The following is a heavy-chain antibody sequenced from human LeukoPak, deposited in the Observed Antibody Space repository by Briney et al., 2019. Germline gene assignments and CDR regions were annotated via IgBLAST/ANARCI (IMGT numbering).Heavy chain of an antibody. V-gene: IGHV3-48*03. J-gene: IGHJ4*02. CDR3: ATAYDILTGYYNLRGFDY. CDR2: ISSSGSTI. Sequence: PGGSLRLSCAASGFTFSSYEMNWVRQAPGKGLEWVSYISSSGSTIYYADSVKGRFTISRDNAKNSLYLQMNSLRAEDTAVYYRATAYDILTGYYNLRGFDYWGQGTLVTVSS. D-gene: IGHD3-9*01. CDR1: GFTFSSYE.